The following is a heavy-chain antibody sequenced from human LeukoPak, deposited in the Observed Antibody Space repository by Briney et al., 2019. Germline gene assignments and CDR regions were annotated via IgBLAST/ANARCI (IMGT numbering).Heavy chain of an antibody. CDR2: ISGSGGST. CDR1: GFTFSSYA. D-gene: IGHD6-19*01. J-gene: IGHJ4*02. V-gene: IGHV3-23*01. CDR3: AKAVRFTVAGIGDY. Sequence: GGSLRLSCAASGFTFSSYAMSWVRQAPGKGLEWVSAISGSGGSTYHADSVKGRFTIPRDNSKSTLYLQMNSLRAEDTAVYYCAKAVRFTVAGIGDYWGQGTLVTVSS.